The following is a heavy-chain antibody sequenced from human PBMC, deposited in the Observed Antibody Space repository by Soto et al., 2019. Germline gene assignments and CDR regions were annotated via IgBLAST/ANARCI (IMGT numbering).Heavy chain of an antibody. CDR3: ARVRTIFGSDGGYFDY. D-gene: IGHD3-3*01. J-gene: IGHJ4*02. CDR2: IYYSGST. V-gene: IGHV4-30-4*01. Sequence: SETLSLTCTVSGGSISSGDYYWSWIRQPPGKGLEWIGYIYYSGSTYYNPSLKSRVTISVDTSKNQFSLKLSSVTAADTAVYYCARVRTIFGSDGGYFDYWGQGTPVTVSS. CDR1: GGSISSGDYY.